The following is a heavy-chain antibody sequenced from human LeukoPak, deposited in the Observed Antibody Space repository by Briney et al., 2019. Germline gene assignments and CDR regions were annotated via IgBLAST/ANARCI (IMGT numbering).Heavy chain of an antibody. CDR3: ARRRGGYSAYEY. D-gene: IGHD5-12*01. CDR1: GYTFTTYW. J-gene: IGHJ4*02. Sequence: GDSLKISCQGSGYTFTTYWIAWVRQMPGKGLERMGIIYPGDSDIRYSPSFQGQVTISADKSISTSYLQWSSLKASDTAIYYCARRRGGYSAYEYWGQGTLVTVSS. CDR2: IYPGDSDI. V-gene: IGHV5-51*01.